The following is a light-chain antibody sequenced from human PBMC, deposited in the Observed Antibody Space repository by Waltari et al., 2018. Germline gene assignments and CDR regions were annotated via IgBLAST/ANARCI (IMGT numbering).Light chain of an antibody. CDR3: QQSYTTPPT. Sequence: DIQMTHSPSSLSASVGARVTITCRASQSISDYLNWYQQKPGEAPQLLIYGASSLQRGVPSRFSGSGLGTDFTLTISSLQPEDFATYYCQQSYTTPPTFGGGTKVEIK. CDR1: QSISDY. V-gene: IGKV1-39*01. J-gene: IGKJ4*01. CDR2: GAS.